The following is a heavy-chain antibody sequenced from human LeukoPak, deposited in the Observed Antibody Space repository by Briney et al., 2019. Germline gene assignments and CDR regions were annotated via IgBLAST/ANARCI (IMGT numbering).Heavy chain of an antibody. J-gene: IGHJ3*02. CDR2: IFPGDSDT. CDR1: GYKFVSYW. CDR3: ARRIFGGGGYAFDI. V-gene: IGHV5-51*01. Sequence: GEPLKISCQISGYKFVSYWTGWVRQMPGKGLEWMGIIFPGDSDTRYSPSFEGQVTISADRSNNTAYLQWRSLEASDTAIYYCARRIFGGGGYAFDIWGQGTVVTVSS. D-gene: IGHD3-16*01.